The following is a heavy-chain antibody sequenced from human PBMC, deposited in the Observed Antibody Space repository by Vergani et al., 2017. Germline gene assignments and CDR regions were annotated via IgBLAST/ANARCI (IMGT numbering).Heavy chain of an antibody. J-gene: IGHJ4*02. CDR3: ARMGGYDEGDAFRIGYFDS. CDR2: IYSTGST. D-gene: IGHD3-22*01. Sequence: QVQLQESGPGLVKPSQTLSLTCSVSGDSISSGVYYWNWIRQHPGKGLEWIGYIYSTGSTHHNPSLRGRINMSVDTSKNQFYLKLNSVTAADTAMYYCARMGGYDEGDAFRIGYFDSWGPGILVTVSS. CDR1: GDSISSGVYY. V-gene: IGHV4-31*03.